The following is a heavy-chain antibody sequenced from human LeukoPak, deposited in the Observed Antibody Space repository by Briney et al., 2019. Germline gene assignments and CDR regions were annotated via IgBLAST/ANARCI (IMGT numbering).Heavy chain of an antibody. J-gene: IGHJ4*02. CDR2: IRSKANSYAT. V-gene: IGHV3-73*01. CDR3: TRPDRRGDY. D-gene: IGHD1-14*01. Sequence: GGSLRLSCAAAGFTFSGSAMHWVRQASGKGLEWVGRIRSKANSYATAYAASVKGRFTISRDDSKNTAYLQMNSLKTEDTAVYYCTRPDRRGDYWGQGTLVTVSS. CDR1: GFTFSGSA.